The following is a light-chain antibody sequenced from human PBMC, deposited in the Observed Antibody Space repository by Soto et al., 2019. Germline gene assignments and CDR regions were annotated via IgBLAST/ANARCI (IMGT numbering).Light chain of an antibody. CDR2: GTS. J-gene: IGKJ5*01. Sequence: ELVLTQSPGTLSLSPGERATLSCRASQSLSSRNLAWYQQKPGQAPRPLIYGTSNRATGIPDRFSGSGSGTDFTLTISRLEPEDSAVYYCQQYGTSPRTFGQGTRLEIK. CDR3: QQYGTSPRT. V-gene: IGKV3-20*01. CDR1: QSLSSRN.